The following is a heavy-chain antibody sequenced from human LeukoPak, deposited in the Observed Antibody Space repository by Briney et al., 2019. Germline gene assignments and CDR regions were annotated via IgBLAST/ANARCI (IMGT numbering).Heavy chain of an antibody. D-gene: IGHD1-1*01. Sequence: GGSLRLSCAASGFSFSTYAMSWVRQAPGKGLEWVSTSGISGGTYYSDSVKGRFTISRDKSKNTLHLQMNSLGAEDTALYYCAKRSSSTTYYFDNWGQGTLVTVSS. J-gene: IGHJ4*02. V-gene: IGHV3-23*01. CDR2: SGISGGT. CDR3: AKRSSSTTYYFDN. CDR1: GFSFSTYA.